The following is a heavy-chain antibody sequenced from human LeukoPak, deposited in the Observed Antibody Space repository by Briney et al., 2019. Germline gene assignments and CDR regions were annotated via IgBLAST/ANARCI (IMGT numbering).Heavy chain of an antibody. CDR2: VNPRSGKT. CDR1: GYTFISYD. CDR3: ARAYYDILTGDGMDV. V-gene: IGHV1-8*01. D-gene: IGHD3-9*01. J-gene: IGHJ6*02. Sequence: ASVKVSCKGSGYTFISYDINWVRQATGQGLEWMGWVNPRSGKTGYVQKFQGRVTMTRNTSISTAYMELSSLRSEDTAVYYCARAYYDILTGDGMDVWGQGTTVTVSS.